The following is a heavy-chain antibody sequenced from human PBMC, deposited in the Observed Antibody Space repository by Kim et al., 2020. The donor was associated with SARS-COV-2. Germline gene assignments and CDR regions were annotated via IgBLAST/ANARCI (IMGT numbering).Heavy chain of an antibody. CDR3: ARGRGIYYYGMDV. CDR2: INHSGST. D-gene: IGHD6-13*01. Sequence: SETLSLTCAVYGGSFSGYYWSWIRQPPGKGLEWIGEINHSGSTNYNPSLKSRVTISVDTSKNQFSLKLSSETAADTAVYYCARGRGIYYYGMDVWGQGTTVTVSS. V-gene: IGHV4-34*01. CDR1: GGSFSGYY. J-gene: IGHJ6*02.